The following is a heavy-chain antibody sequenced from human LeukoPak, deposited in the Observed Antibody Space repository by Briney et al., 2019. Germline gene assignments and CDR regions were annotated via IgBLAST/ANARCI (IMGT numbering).Heavy chain of an antibody. Sequence: GGSLRLSCAASGFTFSSYGMNWARQAPGKGLEWVAVIWYDGSNKYYADSVKGRFTISRDNSKNTLYLQMNSLRADDTAVYYCARGYDSSGYYHYYFDYWGQGTLVTVSS. CDR3: ARGYDSSGYYHYYFDY. J-gene: IGHJ4*02. D-gene: IGHD3-22*01. V-gene: IGHV3-33*01. CDR1: GFTFSSYG. CDR2: IWYDGSNK.